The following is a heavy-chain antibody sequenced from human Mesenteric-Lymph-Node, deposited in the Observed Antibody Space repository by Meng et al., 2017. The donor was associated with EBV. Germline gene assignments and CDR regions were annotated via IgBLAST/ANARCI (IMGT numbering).Heavy chain of an antibody. CDR3: ARDWSSVIMNKGNY. Sequence: QVHLVHSGDVLKKPGDAMRVACKASGYTVTDYAMNWVRQAPGQGLEWMGWIDTNTGSPTYAQGFTGRFVFSLDTSVSTAYLQITSLKADDSAVYYCARDWSSVIMNKGNYWGQGTLVTVSS. D-gene: IGHD3-16*01. CDR2: IDTNTGSP. J-gene: IGHJ4*02. V-gene: IGHV7-4-1*02. CDR1: GYTVTDYA.